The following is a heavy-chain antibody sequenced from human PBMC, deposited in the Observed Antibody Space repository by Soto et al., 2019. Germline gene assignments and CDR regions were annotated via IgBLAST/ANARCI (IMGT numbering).Heavy chain of an antibody. D-gene: IGHD2-2*01. Sequence: ASVKVSCKASGGTFSSYAISWVRQAPGQGLEWMGGIIPIFGTANYAQKFQGRVTITADESTSTAYMELSSLSSEDTAVYYCARSPTKYYQFDYWGQGTLVTVS. CDR1: GGTFSSYA. CDR3: ARSPTKYYQFDY. V-gene: IGHV1-69*13. CDR2: IIPIFGTA. J-gene: IGHJ4*02.